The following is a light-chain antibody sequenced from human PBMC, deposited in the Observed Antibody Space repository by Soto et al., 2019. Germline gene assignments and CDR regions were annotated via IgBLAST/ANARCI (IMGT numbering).Light chain of an antibody. CDR1: QGISSW. CDR3: QKTSCFPST. J-gene: IGKJ3*01. Sequence: DIQMTQSPSSVSASVGDRVTITCRASQGISSWLAWYQQKPGKAPKLLIFDATSLQSGVPLRFSGSGSGTDFTLTISSLQPEDFATYYCQKTSCFPSTFGPGTKVDIK. V-gene: IGKV1-12*02. CDR2: DAT.